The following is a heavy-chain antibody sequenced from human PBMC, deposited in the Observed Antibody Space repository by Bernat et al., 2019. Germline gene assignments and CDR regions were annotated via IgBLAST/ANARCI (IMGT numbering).Heavy chain of an antibody. D-gene: IGHD3-3*01. CDR2: IKQDGSEK. V-gene: IGHV3-7*01. CDR1: GFTFSTYW. J-gene: IGHJ4*02. Sequence: EVRLVESGGGLVQAEGSLRLSCAASGFTFSTYWMSWVRQAPGKGLEWVANIKQDGSEKYYVDSVKGRFTISRDNAKNSVYLQMNSLRAEDTAVYYCARGATSPFFGGQGTLVTVSS. CDR3: ARGATSPFF.